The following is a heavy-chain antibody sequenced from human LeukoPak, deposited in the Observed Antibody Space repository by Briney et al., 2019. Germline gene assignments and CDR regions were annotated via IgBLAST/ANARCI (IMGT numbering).Heavy chain of an antibody. J-gene: IGHJ4*02. CDR3: ARDGEAHYDYVWGDY. D-gene: IGHD3-16*01. CDR1: GFTFSSYS. V-gene: IGHV3-48*01. Sequence: AGGSLRLSCAASGFTFSSYSMNWVRQAPGKGLEWVSYISSSSSTIYYADSVKGRFTISRDNAKNSLYLQMNSLRAEDTAVYYCARDGEAHYDYVWGDYWGQGTLVTVSS. CDR2: ISSSSSTI.